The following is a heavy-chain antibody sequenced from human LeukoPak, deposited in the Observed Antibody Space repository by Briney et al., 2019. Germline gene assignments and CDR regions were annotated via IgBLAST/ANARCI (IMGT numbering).Heavy chain of an antibody. CDR2: IYHSGST. D-gene: IGHD3-3*01. CDR3: ARSSRITIFGNPYYMDV. V-gene: IGHV4-34*01. J-gene: IGHJ6*03. Sequence: SETLSLTCAVYVGSFSGYYWSWIRQPPGKGLEWIGYIYHSGSTYYNPSLKSRVTISVDRSKNQFSLKLSSVTAADTAVYYCARSSRITIFGNPYYMDVWGKGTTVTVSS. CDR1: VGSFSGYY.